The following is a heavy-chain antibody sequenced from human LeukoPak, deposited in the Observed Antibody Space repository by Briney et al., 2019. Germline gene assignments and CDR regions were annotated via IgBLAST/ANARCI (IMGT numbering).Heavy chain of an antibody. J-gene: IGHJ4*02. V-gene: IGHV3-33*06. Sequence: GGSLRLSCAASGFTFSSYAMSWVRQAPGKGLEWVAVIWYDGSNKYYADSVKGRFTISRDNSKNTLYLQMNSLRAEDTAVYYCAKAMVRGFTSISAFDYWGQGTLVTVSS. D-gene: IGHD3-10*01. CDR1: GFTFSSYA. CDR2: IWYDGSNK. CDR3: AKAMVRGFTSISAFDY.